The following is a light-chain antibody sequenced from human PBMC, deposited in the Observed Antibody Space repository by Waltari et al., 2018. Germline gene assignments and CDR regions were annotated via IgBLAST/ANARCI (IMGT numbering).Light chain of an antibody. CDR1: QQLVYGDGKTY. V-gene: IGKV2-30*01. CDR2: KVS. CDR3: LQGTHWPLT. J-gene: IGKJ4*02. Sequence: VVMSQSPRSLPVTLRQPASISRRSSQQLVYGDGKTYFSWCQQRPGQSPRRLLYKVSYRDSGVPDRFSGSGAGTDFTLKISRVEAGDVGVYYCLQGTHWPLTFGGGTKVEIK.